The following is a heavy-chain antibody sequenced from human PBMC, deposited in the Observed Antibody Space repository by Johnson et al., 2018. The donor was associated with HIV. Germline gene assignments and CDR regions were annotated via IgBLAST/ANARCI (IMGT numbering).Heavy chain of an antibody. Sequence: QVHLVESGGAVVQPGRSLRLSCAASGFTFNSHGMHWVRQAPGKGLEWVAFISYDESNNYYADSVKGRFTISRDDSKSTLFLQMSILRGEDTGVYYCAKSLGQQLVVVDAFDIWGQGTMVTVSS. D-gene: IGHD6-13*01. CDR1: GFTFNSHG. V-gene: IGHV3-30*18. CDR3: AKSLGQQLVVVDAFDI. J-gene: IGHJ3*02. CDR2: ISYDESNN.